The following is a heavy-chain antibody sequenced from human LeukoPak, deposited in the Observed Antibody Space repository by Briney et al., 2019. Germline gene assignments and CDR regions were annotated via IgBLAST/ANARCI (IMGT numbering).Heavy chain of an antibody. CDR2: IYSGGST. V-gene: IGHV3-53*01. CDR1: GFTVSTYY. D-gene: IGHD2-2*01. Sequence: GGSLRLSCAASGFTVSTYYMTWVRQAPGKGLECVSVIYSGGSTYYADSVKGRFTVSRDNSKNTLYLQMNSLRAEDTAMYYCARGLGYCTSTTCLLPFDYWGQGTLVIVSS. CDR3: ARGLGYCTSTTCLLPFDY. J-gene: IGHJ4*02.